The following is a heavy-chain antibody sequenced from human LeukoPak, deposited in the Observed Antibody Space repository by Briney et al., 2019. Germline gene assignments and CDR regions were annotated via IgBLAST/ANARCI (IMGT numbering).Heavy chain of an antibody. D-gene: IGHD6-19*01. Sequence: ASVKVSCKASGGTFSGTAINWVRQAPGQGLEWMGGIIPFFGKAGYAQKFQGRVTITADDSTNTAHMELSSLRSEDTAVYFCATAHSSGWYFFDYWGQGTLVTVSS. CDR3: ATAHSSGWYFFDY. CDR2: IIPFFGKA. V-gene: IGHV1-69*01. J-gene: IGHJ4*02. CDR1: GGTFSGTA.